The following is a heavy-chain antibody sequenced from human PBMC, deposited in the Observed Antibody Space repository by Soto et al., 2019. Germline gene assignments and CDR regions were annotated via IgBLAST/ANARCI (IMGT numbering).Heavy chain of an antibody. CDR3: XXXXXXXXAMDH. CDR2: IWHDGRNY. CDR1: GFIFNNYG. Sequence: QVQLVESGGGVVQPGTSLRLSCEASGFIFNNYGMQWVRQAPGKGLEWVAVIWHDGRNYDYADSVKGRFTVSRDNSKXXXXXXXXXXXXXXXXXXXXXXXXXXXXAMDHWGQGTLVTVSS. J-gene: IGHJ4*02. V-gene: IGHV3-33*01.